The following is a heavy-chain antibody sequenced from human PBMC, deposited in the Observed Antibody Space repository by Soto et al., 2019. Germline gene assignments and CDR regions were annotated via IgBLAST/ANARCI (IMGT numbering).Heavy chain of an antibody. Sequence: ASVKVSCKASGYTFTGYYMHWVRQAPGQGLEWMGWISPNSGGTNYAQKFQGRVTMTRDTSISTAYMELSRLRSDDTAVYYCARVKYYYGSGSYCPLSYWGQGTLVTVSS. CDR2: ISPNSGGT. CDR1: GYTFTGYY. V-gene: IGHV1-2*02. D-gene: IGHD3-10*01. CDR3: ARVKYYYGSGSYCPLSY. J-gene: IGHJ4*02.